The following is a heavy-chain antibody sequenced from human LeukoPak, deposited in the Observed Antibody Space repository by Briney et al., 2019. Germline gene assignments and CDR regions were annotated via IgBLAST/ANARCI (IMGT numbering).Heavy chain of an antibody. V-gene: IGHV1-18*01. CDR1: GYTFTSYG. J-gene: IGHJ4*02. CDR3: ARVVGEYSSSSSPSDY. CDR2: ISAYNGNT. D-gene: IGHD6-6*01. Sequence: VASMKVSCKASGYTFTSYGISWVRQAPGQGLEWMGWISAYNGNTNYAQKLQGRVTMTTDTSTSTAYMELRSLRSDDTAVYYCARVVGEYSSSSSPSDYWGQGTLVTVSS.